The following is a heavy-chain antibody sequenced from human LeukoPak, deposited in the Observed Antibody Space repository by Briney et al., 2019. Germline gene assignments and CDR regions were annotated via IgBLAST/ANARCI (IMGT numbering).Heavy chain of an antibody. D-gene: IGHD1-1*01. J-gene: IGHJ4*02. CDR3: AKELDFDGGTFFFDH. CDR1: EFSFSSYG. CDR2: IRSDGSDK. V-gene: IGHV3-30*02. Sequence: GGSLRLSCGASEFSFSSYGIHWVRQAPGKGLEWVTFIRSDGSDKFYEDSVKGRFTISRDNSKNTVYLQMNSLRAEDAAVYYCAKELDFDGGTFFFDHWGQGALVTVSS.